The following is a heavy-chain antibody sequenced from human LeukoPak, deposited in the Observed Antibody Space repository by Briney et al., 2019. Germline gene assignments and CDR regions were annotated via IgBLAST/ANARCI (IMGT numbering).Heavy chain of an antibody. CDR3: ARDAYCGGDCYSGVDAFDI. D-gene: IGHD2-21*02. V-gene: IGHV4-34*01. CDR2: INHSGST. CDR1: GGSFSGYY. J-gene: IGHJ3*02. Sequence: ASETLSLTCAVYGGSFSGYYWSWIRQPPGKGLEWIGEINHSGSTNYNPSLKSRVTISVDTSKNQFSLKLSSVTAADTAVYYCARDAYCGGDCYSGVDAFDIWGQGTMVTVSS.